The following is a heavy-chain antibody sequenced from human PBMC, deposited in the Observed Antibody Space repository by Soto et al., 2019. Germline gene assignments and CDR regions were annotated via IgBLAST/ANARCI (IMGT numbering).Heavy chain of an antibody. J-gene: IGHJ2*01. CDR1: GFTFSSYG. Sequence: QVQLVESGGGVVQPGRSLRLSCATSGFTFSSYGMHWVRQGPGKGLEWVAVIWYDGTNKYYADSVNGRFTISRDDSKNTXXLQMNSPRAEDTAVYYCARGPMTTVTTWGDWYFDLWGRGTLVTVSS. V-gene: IGHV3-33*01. CDR2: IWYDGTNK. CDR3: ARGPMTTVTTWGDWYFDL. D-gene: IGHD4-17*01.